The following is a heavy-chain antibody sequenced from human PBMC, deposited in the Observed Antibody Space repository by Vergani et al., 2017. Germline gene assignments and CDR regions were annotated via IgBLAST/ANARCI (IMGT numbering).Heavy chain of an antibody. Sequence: EVQLVESGGGLVQPGGSLRLSCAASGFTFSSYWMHWVRQAPGKGLVWVSRINSDGSSTSYADSVKGRFTISRDNAKNTLYLQMNSLRAEDTAVYYCARFPTPGTAMANFDYWGQGTLVTVSS. D-gene: IGHD5-18*01. J-gene: IGHJ4*02. V-gene: IGHV3-74*01. CDR2: INSDGSST. CDR1: GFTFSSYW. CDR3: ARFPTPGTAMANFDY.